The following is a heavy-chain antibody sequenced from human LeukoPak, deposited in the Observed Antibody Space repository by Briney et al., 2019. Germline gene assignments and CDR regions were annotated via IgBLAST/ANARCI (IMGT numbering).Heavy chain of an antibody. CDR3: ARSAAAGFSYYSYYLDV. CDR1: GFTFSSHA. CDR2: ISYDGSNK. V-gene: IGHV3-30*04. D-gene: IGHD6-13*01. J-gene: IGHJ6*03. Sequence: GGSLRLSCAASGFTFSSHAMNWVRQAPGKGLEWVAVISYDGSNKYYVDSVKGRFTISRDNAKNTLYRQMNSLRAEDTAVYYCARSAAAGFSYYSYYLDVWGKGTTVTIFS.